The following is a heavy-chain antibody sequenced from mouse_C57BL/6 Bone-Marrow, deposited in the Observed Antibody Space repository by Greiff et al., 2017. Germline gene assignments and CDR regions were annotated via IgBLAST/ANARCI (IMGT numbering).Heavy chain of an antibody. CDR3: RYYYYSMDY. V-gene: IGHV1-5*01. Sequence: VQLQQSGTVLARPGASVKMSCKTSGYTFTSYWMHWVKQRPGQGLEWIGAIYPGNSDTSYNQKFKGKAKLTAVTSSITAYMELSSLTTEDSAVYYCRYYYYSMDYWGQGTSVTVSS. CDR2: IYPGNSDT. CDR1: GYTFTSYW. J-gene: IGHJ4*01.